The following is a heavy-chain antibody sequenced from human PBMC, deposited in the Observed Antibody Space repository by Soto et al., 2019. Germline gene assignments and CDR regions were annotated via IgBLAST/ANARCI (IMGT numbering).Heavy chain of an antibody. CDR3: ARSDSSGYYRSADF. J-gene: IGHJ4*02. D-gene: IGHD3-22*01. CDR2: INHSGST. CDR1: GGSFSGYY. Sequence: SETLSLTCAVYGGSFSGYYWSWIRQPPGKGLEWIGEINHSGSTNYNPSLKSRVTISVDTSKNQFSLKLSSVTAADTAVYYCARSDSSGYYRSADFWCKGTLVTGSS. V-gene: IGHV4-34*01.